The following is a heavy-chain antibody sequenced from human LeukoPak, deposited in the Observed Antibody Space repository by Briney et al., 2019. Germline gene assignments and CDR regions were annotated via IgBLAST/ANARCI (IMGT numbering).Heavy chain of an antibody. J-gene: IGHJ6*02. D-gene: IGHD2-2*01. Sequence: PSETLSLTCTVSGGSISSYYWSWIRQPPGKGLEWIGSIYYSGSTYYNPSLKSRVTISVDTSENQFSLKLSSVTAADTAVYYCARPERYCSSTSCGPYYYYGMDVWGQGTTVTVSS. V-gene: IGHV4-39*01. CDR1: GGSISSYY. CDR2: IYYSGST. CDR3: ARPERYCSSTSCGPYYYYGMDV.